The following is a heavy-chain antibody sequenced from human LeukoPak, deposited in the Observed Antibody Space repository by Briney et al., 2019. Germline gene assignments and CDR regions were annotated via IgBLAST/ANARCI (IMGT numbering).Heavy chain of an antibody. J-gene: IGHJ4*02. CDR2: MNHNSGNT. Sequence: ASVKVSCKASVYTFTSYDINWVRQATGQGLEWMGWMNHNSGNTGYAQKFQGRVTMTRNTSISTAYMELSSLRSEDTAVYYCARVYYDSSGYYGFDYWGQGTLVTVSS. CDR3: ARVYYDSSGYYGFDY. D-gene: IGHD3-22*01. CDR1: VYTFTSYD. V-gene: IGHV1-8*01.